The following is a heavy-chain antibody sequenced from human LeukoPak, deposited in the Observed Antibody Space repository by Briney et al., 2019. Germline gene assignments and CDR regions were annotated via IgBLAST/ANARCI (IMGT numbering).Heavy chain of an antibody. J-gene: IGHJ4*02. Sequence: GGSLRLSCAAPGFTFSSYAMSWVRQAPAKGLEWVSAISGSGGSTYYADSVKGRFTISRDNSKNTLYLQMNSLRAEDTAVYYCADRYCSSTSCLDYWGQGTLVTVSS. V-gene: IGHV3-23*01. CDR3: ADRYCSSTSCLDY. CDR1: GFTFSSYA. D-gene: IGHD2-2*01. CDR2: ISGSGGST.